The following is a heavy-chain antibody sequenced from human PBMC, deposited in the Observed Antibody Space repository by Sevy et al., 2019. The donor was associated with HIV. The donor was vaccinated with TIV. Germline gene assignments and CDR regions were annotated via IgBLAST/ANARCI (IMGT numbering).Heavy chain of an antibody. CDR3: AKDIVVVVAASLDPYYGMDV. CDR1: GFTFSSYG. Sequence: GGSLRLSCAASGFTFSSYGMHWVRQAPGKGLEWVAFIRYDGSNKYYADSVKGRFTISRDNSKNTLYLQMNSLRAEDTAAYYCAKDIVVVVAASLDPYYGMDVWGQGTTVTVSS. D-gene: IGHD2-15*01. J-gene: IGHJ6*02. CDR2: IRYDGSNK. V-gene: IGHV3-30*02.